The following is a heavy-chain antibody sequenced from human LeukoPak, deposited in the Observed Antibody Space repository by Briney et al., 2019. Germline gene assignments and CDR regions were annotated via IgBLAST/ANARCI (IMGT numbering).Heavy chain of an antibody. CDR3: ASSSGSYYSYFDY. Sequence: PGGSLRLSCAASGFTFSSYAMHWVRQAPGKGLEWVAVISYDGSNKYYADSVKGRFTISRDNSKNTLYLQMNSLRAEDTAVYYCASSSGSYYSYFDYWGQGTLVTVSS. D-gene: IGHD1-26*01. V-gene: IGHV3-30*04. J-gene: IGHJ4*02. CDR1: GFTFSSYA. CDR2: ISYDGSNK.